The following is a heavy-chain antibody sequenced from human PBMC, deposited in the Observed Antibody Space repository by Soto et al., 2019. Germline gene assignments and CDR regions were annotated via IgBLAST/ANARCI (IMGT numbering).Heavy chain of an antibody. D-gene: IGHD3-3*01. CDR2: ISAYNGNT. V-gene: IGHV1-18*01. Sequence: ASVKVSCKASGYTFTSYGISWVRQAPGQGLEWMGWISAYNGNTNYAQKLQSRVTMTTDTSTSTAYMELRSLRSDDTAVYYCARVGVTIFGVVPKADFDYWGQGTLVTVS. CDR1: GYTFTSYG. J-gene: IGHJ4*02. CDR3: ARVGVTIFGVVPKADFDY.